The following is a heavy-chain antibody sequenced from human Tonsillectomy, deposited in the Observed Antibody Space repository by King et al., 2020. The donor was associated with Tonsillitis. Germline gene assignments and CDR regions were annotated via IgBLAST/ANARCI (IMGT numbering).Heavy chain of an antibody. CDR2: INPSGGST. Sequence: QLVQSGAEVKKPGASVKVSCKASGYTFTSYYMHWVRQAPEQGLEWMGIINPSGGSTSYAQKFQGRVTMTRDTSTSTVYMELSSLRSEDTAVYYCARDGRSYVGATRFGYWGQGTLVTVSS. D-gene: IGHD1-26*01. CDR1: GYTFTSYY. V-gene: IGHV1-46*01. CDR3: ARDGRSYVGATRFGY. J-gene: IGHJ4*02.